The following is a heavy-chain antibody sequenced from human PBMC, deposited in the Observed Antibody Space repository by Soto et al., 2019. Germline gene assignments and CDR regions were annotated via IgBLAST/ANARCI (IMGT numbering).Heavy chain of an antibody. J-gene: IGHJ4*02. CDR1: GGTFTKYA. V-gene: IGHV1-69*13. CDR3: ATPNLVLSSMDWSWYYFDY. CDR2: IIPVFGTT. Sequence: GASVKVSCKTSGGTFTKYAISWVRQAPGQGLEWIGGIIPVFGTTNYAPKFQGRLTITASDSTSTAYMELSSLRSEDTAVYYCATPNLVLSSMDWSWYYFDYWGLGNLVTVSS. D-gene: IGHD6-13*01.